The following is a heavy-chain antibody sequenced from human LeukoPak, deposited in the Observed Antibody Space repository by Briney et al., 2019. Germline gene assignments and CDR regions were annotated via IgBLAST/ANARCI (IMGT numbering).Heavy chain of an antibody. J-gene: IGHJ3*02. Sequence: GESLKISCKASGYSFSSYWIGWVRQMPGKGLEWMGIIYPGDSDTRYSPSFQGQVTISADKSISTAYLQWSSLKASDTAMYYCARLMASETLTKGAFDIWGQGTMVTVSS. V-gene: IGHV5-51*01. CDR3: ARLMASETLTKGAFDI. D-gene: IGHD1/OR15-1a*01. CDR2: IYPGDSDT. CDR1: GYSFSSYW.